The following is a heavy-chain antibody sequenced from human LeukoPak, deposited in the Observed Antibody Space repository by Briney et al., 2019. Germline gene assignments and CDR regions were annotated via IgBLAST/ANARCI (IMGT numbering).Heavy chain of an antibody. V-gene: IGHV3-48*04. D-gene: IGHD3-10*01. CDR2: ISSSGSNI. CDR1: GFTFSSYA. Sequence: GGSLRLSCAASGFTFSSYAMSWVRQAPGKGLEWVSNISSSGSNIYYADSVKGRFTISRDNAKNSLYLQMNSLRAEDTAIYYCARAMDYYYYYYIDVWGKGTTVTVSS. J-gene: IGHJ6*03. CDR3: ARAMDYYYYYYIDV.